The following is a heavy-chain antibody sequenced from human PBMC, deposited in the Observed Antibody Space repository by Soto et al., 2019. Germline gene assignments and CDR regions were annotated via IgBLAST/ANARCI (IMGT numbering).Heavy chain of an antibody. Sequence: QINLKESGPTLVKPTQTLTLTCSFSGFSLTTAGVGVGWVRQSPGEALEWLALIYWDDDERYSPSLKTRLTITKDTSKNQVVLKMTNMAPVDTATYYCAHVRNLITEDAQVGDFDYWGQGTLVTVSS. D-gene: IGHD3-10*01. CDR1: GFSLTTAGVG. CDR2: IYWDDDE. V-gene: IGHV2-5*02. CDR3: AHVRNLITEDAQVGDFDY. J-gene: IGHJ4*02.